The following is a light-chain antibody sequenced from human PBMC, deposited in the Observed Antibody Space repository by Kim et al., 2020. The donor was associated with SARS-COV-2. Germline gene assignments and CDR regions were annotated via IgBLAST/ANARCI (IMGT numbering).Light chain of an antibody. Sequence: QSVTIPCTGTSSDVAVYTSVSWFQQHPGKAPKLMIYDVSRRPSGVPARFSGSKSGNTASLTISGLQAEDEADYYCCSYAGSYTLVFGGGTQLTVL. CDR3: CSYAGSYTLV. CDR1: SSDVAVYTS. V-gene: IGLV2-11*01. CDR2: DVS. J-gene: IGLJ2*01.